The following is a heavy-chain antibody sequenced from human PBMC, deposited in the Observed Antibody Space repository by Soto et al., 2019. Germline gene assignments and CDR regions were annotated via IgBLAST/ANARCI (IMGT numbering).Heavy chain of an antibody. CDR2: ISWNSGSI. CDR1: GFTFDDYA. V-gene: IGHV3-9*01. CDR3: ARSGAGVGY. Sequence: EVQLVECGGGLVQPGRSLRLSCAASGFTFDDYAMHWVRQAPGKGLEWVSGISWNSGSIGYADSVKGRFTISRDNAKNSLYLQMNSLRAEDTALYYCARSGAGVGYWGQGTLVTVSS. D-gene: IGHD3-10*01. J-gene: IGHJ4*02.